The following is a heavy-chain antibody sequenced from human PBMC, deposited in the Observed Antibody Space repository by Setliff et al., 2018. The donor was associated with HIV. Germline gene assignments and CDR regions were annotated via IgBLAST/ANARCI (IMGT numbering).Heavy chain of an antibody. CDR2: INDYNGNT. J-gene: IGHJ4*02. Sequence: ASVKVSCKTSGYSFRNYGITWARLAPGQGLEWMGWINDYNGNTNSAQKFRDRVSLSADTSSTTTYLELRNLTFDDTALYYCARMKWGGSAAAGWDYWGQGTQVTVSS. V-gene: IGHV1-18*01. D-gene: IGHD6-13*01. CDR3: ARMKWGGSAAAGWDY. CDR1: GYSFRNYG.